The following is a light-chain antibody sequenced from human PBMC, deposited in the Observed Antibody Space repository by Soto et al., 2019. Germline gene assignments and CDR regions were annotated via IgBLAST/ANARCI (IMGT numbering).Light chain of an antibody. CDR3: QQSYSIPRLT. Sequence: DMQRTQSPSSRSASVGDRVSITCRSSQNISNYLHWYQQRPGKAPKLLIYAASNLRSGVPSRFSCSGSATDFTLTISSLQSEDFATYYCQQSYSIPRLTFGPGNRVESK. J-gene: IGKJ3*01. CDR1: QNISNY. CDR2: AAS. V-gene: IGKV1-39*01.